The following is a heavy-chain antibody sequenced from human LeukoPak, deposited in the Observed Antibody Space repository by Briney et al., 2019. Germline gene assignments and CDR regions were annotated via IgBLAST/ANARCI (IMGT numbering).Heavy chain of an antibody. D-gene: IGHD5/OR15-5a*01. V-gene: IGHV3-11*04. J-gene: IGHJ4*02. CDR2: ICSSDTSI. CDR3: ARDLLVCEIHYFDY. Sequence: PGMSLTLSCAASGFTFDDYAMQWLPHAPGQGLEWVSYICSSDTSIYYADSVRGRFTISTDNARNSLYLQRTSLRAEETAVYYCARDLLVCEIHYFDYWGQGTLVTVSS. CDR1: GFTFDDYA.